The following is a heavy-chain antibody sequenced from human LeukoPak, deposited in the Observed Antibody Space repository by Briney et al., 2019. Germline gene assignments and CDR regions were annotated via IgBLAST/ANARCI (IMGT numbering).Heavy chain of an antibody. CDR1: GYSFTSYW. V-gene: IGHV5-51*01. CDR2: IYPGDSDT. J-gene: IGHJ6*02. Sequence: GESLKISCKGSGYSFTSYWIGWVRQMPGKGLEWMGIIYPGDSDTRYSPSFQGQVTISADKSISTAYLQWSSLKASDTAMYDCARSRLTVATKYYYYYGMDVWGQGTTVTVSS. D-gene: IGHD5-12*01. CDR3: ARSRLTVATKYYYYYGMDV.